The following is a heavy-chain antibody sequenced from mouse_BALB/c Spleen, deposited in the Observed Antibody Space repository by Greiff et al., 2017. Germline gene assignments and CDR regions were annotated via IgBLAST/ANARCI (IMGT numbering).Heavy chain of an antibody. Sequence: QVQLQQSGAELVKPGASVKLSCKASGYTFTSYYMYWVKQRPGQGLEWIGEINPSNGGTNFNEKFKSKATLTVDKSSSTAYMQLSSLTSEDSAVYYCTRGGGGYDFDYWGQGTTLTVSS. D-gene: IGHD2-2*01. CDR3: TRGGGGYDFDY. V-gene: IGHV1S81*02. CDR1: GYTFTSYY. J-gene: IGHJ2*01. CDR2: INPSNGGT.